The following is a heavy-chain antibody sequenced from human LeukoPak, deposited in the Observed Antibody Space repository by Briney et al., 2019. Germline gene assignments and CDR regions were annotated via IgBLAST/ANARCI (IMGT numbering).Heavy chain of an antibody. CDR3: ARSRVPAAMVDY. CDR1: GGSISSSSHY. D-gene: IGHD2-2*01. Sequence: MASETLSLTCTVSGGSISSSSHYWGWIRQPPGKGLEWIESIYYSGSTYYNPSLKSRVTISVDTSKNQFSLKLSSVTAADTAVYYCARSRVPAAMVDYWGQGTLVTVSS. J-gene: IGHJ4*02. V-gene: IGHV4-39*07. CDR2: IYYSGST.